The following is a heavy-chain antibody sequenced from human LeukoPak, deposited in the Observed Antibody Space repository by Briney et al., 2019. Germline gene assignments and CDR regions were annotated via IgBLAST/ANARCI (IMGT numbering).Heavy chain of an antibody. V-gene: IGHV1-69*05. D-gene: IGHD3-10*01. CDR2: IIPIFGTA. CDR3: ASLYGSEGY. J-gene: IGHJ4*02. CDR1: GYTFTSYY. Sequence: GASVKVSCKASGYTFTSYYMHWVRQVPGQGLEWMGGIIPIFGTANYAQKFQGRVTITTDESTSTAYMELSSLRSEDTAVYYCASLYGSEGYWGQGTLVTVSS.